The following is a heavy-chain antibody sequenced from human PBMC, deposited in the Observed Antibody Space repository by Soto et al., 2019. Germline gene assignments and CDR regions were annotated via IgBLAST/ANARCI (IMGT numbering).Heavy chain of an antibody. CDR1: GFTFTTYW. D-gene: IGHD1-26*01. CDR3: ASQVGSPTYHWNY. Sequence: GGSLRLSCAASGFTFTTYWMHWVRQAPGKGLVWVSRILNDGSSASYADSVKGRFTISRDNAKNMVYLQMTRLRAEDTAVYYCASQVGSPTYHWNYWGQGTLVTVSS. V-gene: IGHV3-74*01. J-gene: IGHJ4*02. CDR2: ILNDGSSA.